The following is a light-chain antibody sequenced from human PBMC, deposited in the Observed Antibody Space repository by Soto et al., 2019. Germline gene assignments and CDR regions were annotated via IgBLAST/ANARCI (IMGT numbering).Light chain of an antibody. CDR3: QQYSDWPPHT. J-gene: IGKJ1*01. V-gene: IGKV3-15*01. Sequence: EIVTTQSPASLSVSPGERATLSCRASQTVSSNLAWYQQKPGQAPRLLIYAASTRATGVPARFSGSGSGTEFTLTISSLQSEDFAVYHCQQYSDWPPHTFGQGTKVDIK. CDR2: AAS. CDR1: QTVSSN.